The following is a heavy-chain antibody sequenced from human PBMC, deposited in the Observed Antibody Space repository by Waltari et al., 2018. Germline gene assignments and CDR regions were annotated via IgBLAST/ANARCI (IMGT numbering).Heavy chain of an antibody. CDR1: GFSLSSSNMG. CDR3: VQTDGRFGELYDFDY. CDR2: IYWDDDA. V-gene: IGHV2-5*05. J-gene: IGHJ4*02. Sequence: QITLKESGPTLVKPTQTLTLTCSFSGFSLSSSNMGVGWVRQPPGKALEWLAIIYWDDDARYAPSLTSRLTITKDTSKNQVVLSMTNMDPVDTGTYYCVQTDGRFGELYDFDYWGQGTLITVSS. D-gene: IGHD3-10*01.